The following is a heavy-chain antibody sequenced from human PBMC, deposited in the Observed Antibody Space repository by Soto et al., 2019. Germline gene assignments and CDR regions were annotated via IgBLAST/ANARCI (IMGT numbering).Heavy chain of an antibody. CDR3: APRSMAVVPEY. D-gene: IGHD3-22*01. J-gene: IGHJ4*02. V-gene: IGHV4-59*01. Sequence: QVQLQESGPGLVKPSDTLSLTCAVSGDSISSYYCMWIRQPPGKGLESIGYLYYGRSANYNPSLKSRVTLSVDTSTNQCSLSLSSMAAADTAVYYCAPRSMAVVPEYWGQGTLVTVSS. CDR2: LYYGRSA. CDR1: GDSISSYY.